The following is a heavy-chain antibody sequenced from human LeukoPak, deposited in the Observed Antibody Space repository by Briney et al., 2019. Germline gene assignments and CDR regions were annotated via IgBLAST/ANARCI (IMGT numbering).Heavy chain of an antibody. J-gene: IGHJ5*02. V-gene: IGHV1-18*01. CDR2: SAYNGNT. CDR3: ARRNSSGWYNWFDP. Sequence: SAYNGNTNYAQKLQGRVTMTTDTSTSTAYMELSSLRSEDTAVYYCARRNSSGWYNWFDPWGQGTLVTVSS. D-gene: IGHD6-19*01.